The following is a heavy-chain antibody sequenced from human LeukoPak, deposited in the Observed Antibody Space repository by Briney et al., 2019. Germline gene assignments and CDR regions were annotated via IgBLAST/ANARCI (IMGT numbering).Heavy chain of an antibody. CDR1: GYTFTSYG. V-gene: IGHV1-18*01. Sequence: GASVKVSCKASGYTFTSYGFTWVRQAPGQGPEWMGWISASNGNTKYAQKFQGRVTMTTDTSTSTAYMELRRLRSDDTAVYYCARDVPYRQLRYWGQGTLVTVSS. J-gene: IGHJ4*02. CDR3: ARDVPYRQLRY. CDR2: ISASNGNT. D-gene: IGHD3-10*02.